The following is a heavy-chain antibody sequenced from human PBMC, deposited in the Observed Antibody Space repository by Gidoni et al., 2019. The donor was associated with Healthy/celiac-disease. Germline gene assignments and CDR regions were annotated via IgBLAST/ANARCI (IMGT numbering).Heavy chain of an antibody. CDR3: ARETFRIGAASQCGMDV. V-gene: IGHV1-3*01. Sequence: QLHLVQSGAEVKKPAASAKVSCKAVGYTVLSYAMHWVRHAPGQRLEWMGWINPGNGNTKYSQKFQGRVTITRDTSASTAYMELSSLRSEDTAVYYCARETFRIGAASQCGMDVWGQGTTVTVSS. D-gene: IGHD6-25*01. J-gene: IGHJ6*02. CDR1: GYTVLSYA. CDR2: INPGNGNT.